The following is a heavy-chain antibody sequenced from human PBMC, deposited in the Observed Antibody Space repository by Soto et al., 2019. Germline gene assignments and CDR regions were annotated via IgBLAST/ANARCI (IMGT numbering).Heavy chain of an antibody. D-gene: IGHD2-2*01. J-gene: IGHJ4*02. CDR1: GFTFSSYA. Sequence: EVQLLESGGGLVQPGGSLRLSCAASGFTFSSYAMSWVRQAPGKGLEWVSAISGSGGSTYYADSVKGRFTISRDNSKNTLYLQMNSLRAEDTAVYYCAKEGGIVVVPAAKYYFDYWGQGTLVTVSS. CDR3: AKEGGIVVVPAAKYYFDY. V-gene: IGHV3-23*01. CDR2: ISGSGGST.